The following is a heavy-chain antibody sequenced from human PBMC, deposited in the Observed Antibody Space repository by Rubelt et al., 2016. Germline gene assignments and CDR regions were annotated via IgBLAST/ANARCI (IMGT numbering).Heavy chain of an antibody. CDR3: ARDYCSGGSCYSDY. V-gene: IGHV3-48*04. CDR2: ISSSSSTI. Sequence: EVQLVESGGGLVQPGGSLRLSCAASGFTFSSYSMNWVRQAPGKGLEWVSYISSSSSTIYYADSVKGRFTISRDNAKNSLYLQRNSLRAEDTAVYYCARDYCSGGSCYSDYWGQGTLVTVSS. J-gene: IGHJ4*02. CDR1: GFTFSSYS. D-gene: IGHD2-15*01.